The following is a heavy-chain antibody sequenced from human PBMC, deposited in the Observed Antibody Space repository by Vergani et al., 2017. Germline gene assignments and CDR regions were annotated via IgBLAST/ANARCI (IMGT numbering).Heavy chain of an antibody. V-gene: IGHV3-15*07. CDR1: GFSFRNAW. D-gene: IGHD2-21*01. J-gene: IGHJ6*02. CDR3: TTDPRYCGDGSCYWLRDHHYYGMDV. CDR2: IKSTFDRGTT. Sequence: EVQLVESGGGIVKPGGSLRLSCVASGFSFRNAWRNWVRRTPGKGLEWVGRIKSTFDRGTTDYAAAVKGRCTISRDDSKNTLFLQMNGLKTEDIGVYYCTTDPRYCGDGSCYWLRDHHYYGMDVWGQGTTVTVSS.